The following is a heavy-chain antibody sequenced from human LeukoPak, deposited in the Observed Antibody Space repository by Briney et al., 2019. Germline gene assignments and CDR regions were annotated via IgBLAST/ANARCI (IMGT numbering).Heavy chain of an antibody. CDR3: ARADYGSGSSTFDY. CDR2: MNPNSGNT. V-gene: IGHV1-8*01. CDR1: GYTLTSYD. D-gene: IGHD3-10*01. J-gene: IGHJ4*02. Sequence: ASVKVSCKASGYTLTSYDINWVRQATGQGLEWMGWMNPNSGNTGYAQKFQGRVTMTRNTSISTAYMELSSLRSEDTAVYYCARADYGSGSSTFDYWGQGTLVTVSS.